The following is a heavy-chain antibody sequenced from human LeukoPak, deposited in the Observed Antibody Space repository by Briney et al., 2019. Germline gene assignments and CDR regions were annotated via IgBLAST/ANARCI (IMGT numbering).Heavy chain of an antibody. J-gene: IGHJ3*02. D-gene: IGHD3-16*01. Sequence: SETLSLTCTVSGGSISSYYWSWIRQPPGKGLEWIGYIYYSGNTNYNPSLKSRVTISIDTSKNQFSLKLSSVTAADTAVYYCARVGDGAFDIWGQGKMVTVSS. V-gene: IGHV4-59*01. CDR1: GGSISSYY. CDR2: IYYSGNT. CDR3: ARVGDGAFDI.